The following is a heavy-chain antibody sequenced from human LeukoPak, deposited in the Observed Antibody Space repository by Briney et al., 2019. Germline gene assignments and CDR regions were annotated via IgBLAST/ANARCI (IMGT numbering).Heavy chain of an antibody. CDR3: AEDGITDYYGSGSYYNAARYYYGMDV. Sequence: PGGSLRLSCAASGFTFSSYWMSWVRQAPGKGLEWVANIKQDGSEKYYVDSVKGRFTISRDNAKNSLYLQMNSLRAEDTAVYFRAEDGITDYYGSGSYYNAARYYYGMDVWGKGTTVTVSS. CDR2: IKQDGSEK. J-gene: IGHJ6*04. CDR1: GFTFSSYW. V-gene: IGHV3-7*01. D-gene: IGHD3-10*01.